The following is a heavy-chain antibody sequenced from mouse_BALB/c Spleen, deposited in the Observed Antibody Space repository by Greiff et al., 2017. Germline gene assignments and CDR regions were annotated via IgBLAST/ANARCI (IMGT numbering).Heavy chain of an antibody. D-gene: IGHD2-14*01. J-gene: IGHJ1*01. V-gene: IGHV14-4*02. CDR3: NAGGYRYDGGYFDV. CDR1: GFNIKDYY. CDR2: IDPENGDT. Sequence: VQLKESGAELVRSGASVKLSCTASGFNIKDYYMHWVKQRPEQGLEWIGWIDPENGDTEYAPKFQGKATMTADTSSNTAYLQLSSLTSEDTAVYYCNAGGYRYDGGYFDVWGAGTTVTVSS.